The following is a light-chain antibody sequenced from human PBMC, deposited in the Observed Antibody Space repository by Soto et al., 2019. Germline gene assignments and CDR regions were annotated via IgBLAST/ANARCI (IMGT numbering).Light chain of an antibody. CDR1: QSVLYSSNNKNX. Sequence: DIVMTQSPDSXAVSLGERATINCKSSQSVLYSSNNKNXLAWYQQKPGQPPKLLIYWASTRESGVPDRFSGSGSGTDFTLIISSLQAEDVAVYYCQQYYSIPYTFGQGTKLEIK. CDR2: WAS. CDR3: QQYYSIPYT. V-gene: IGKV4-1*01. J-gene: IGKJ2*01.